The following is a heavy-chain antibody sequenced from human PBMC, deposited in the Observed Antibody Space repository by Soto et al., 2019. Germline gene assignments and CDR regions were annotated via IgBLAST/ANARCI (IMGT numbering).Heavy chain of an antibody. J-gene: IGHJ4*02. CDR1: GGSISSGDYY. Sequence: PSETLSLTCTVSGGSISSGDYYWSWIRQPPGKGLEWIGYIYYSGSTYYNPSLKSRVTISVDTSKNQFSLKLSSVTAADTAVYYCARGKRYCSGGSCYSLFDYWGQGTLVTVSS. D-gene: IGHD2-15*01. V-gene: IGHV4-30-4*02. CDR3: ARGKRYCSGGSCYSLFDY. CDR2: IYYSGST.